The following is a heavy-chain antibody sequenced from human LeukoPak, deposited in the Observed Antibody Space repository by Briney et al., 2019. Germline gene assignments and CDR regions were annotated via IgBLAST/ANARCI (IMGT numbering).Heavy chain of an antibody. CDR2: ISYDGSNK. D-gene: IGHD6-19*01. J-gene: IGHJ4*02. CDR1: GFTFSSYG. Sequence: PGGSLRLSCAASGFTFSSYGMHWVRQAPGKGLEWVAVISYDGSNKYYADSVKGRFTISRDNSKNTLYLQMNSLRAEDTAVYYCAKDPPEAGSSDYWGQGTLVTVSS. CDR3: AKDPPEAGSSDY. V-gene: IGHV3-30*18.